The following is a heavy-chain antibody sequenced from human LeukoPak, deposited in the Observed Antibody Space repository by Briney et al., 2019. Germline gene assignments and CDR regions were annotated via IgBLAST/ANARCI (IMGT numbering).Heavy chain of an antibody. CDR1: GFTFSSYG. D-gene: IGHD3-10*01. V-gene: IGHV3-33*01. J-gene: IGHJ6*02. Sequence: GGSLRLSCAASGFTFSSYGMHWVRQGPGKGLEWVAVIWYDGSNKYYADSVKGRFTISRDNSKNTLYLQMNSLRAEDTAVYYCARDIPYGSGSYYPNNYYYYGMDVWGQGTTVTVSS. CDR3: ARDIPYGSGSYYPNNYYYYGMDV. CDR2: IWYDGSNK.